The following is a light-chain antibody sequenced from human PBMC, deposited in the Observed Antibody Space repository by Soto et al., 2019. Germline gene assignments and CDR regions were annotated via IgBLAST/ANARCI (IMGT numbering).Light chain of an antibody. Sequence: EIVLTQSPGTLSLSPGERATRSCRASQSVSSSYLAWYQQKPGQAPRLLIYGASSMATGIPDRFSGSGSGTDFTLTISRLEPEDFAVYYCQQYGSSPRMYTFGQGTKLEIK. CDR3: QQYGSSPRMYT. J-gene: IGKJ2*01. V-gene: IGKV3-20*01. CDR2: GAS. CDR1: QSVSSSY.